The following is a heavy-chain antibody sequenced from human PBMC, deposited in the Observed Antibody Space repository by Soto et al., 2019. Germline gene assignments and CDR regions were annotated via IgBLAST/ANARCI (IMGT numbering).Heavy chain of an antibody. CDR1: GFTFSSYS. CDR2: TSSSSSTI. Sequence: SGGSLRLSCAASGFTFSSYSMNWVRQAPGKGLEWVSYTSSSSSTIYYADSVKGRFTISRDNAKNSLYLQMNSLRAEDTAVYYCARVSSYVYDFWSGYPSLYMDVWGKGTTVTVSS. CDR3: ARVSSYVYDFWSGYPSLYMDV. D-gene: IGHD3-3*01. J-gene: IGHJ6*03. V-gene: IGHV3-48*01.